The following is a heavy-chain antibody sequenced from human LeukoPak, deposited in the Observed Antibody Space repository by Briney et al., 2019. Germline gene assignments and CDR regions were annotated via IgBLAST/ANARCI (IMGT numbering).Heavy chain of an antibody. CDR2: RSPPDSIP. J-gene: IGHJ4*02. CDR1: GYSLTNYW. Sequence: GESLKISFKASGYSLTNYWIGRVRQMPGEGLEWMGIRSPPDSIPKNSPSLQGQVTISADKSINTASLQWSSLKASDTAIYYCARRAGSWSLDYRGQGTLVTVSS. CDR3: ARRAGSWSLDY. V-gene: IGHV5-51*01. D-gene: IGHD6-13*01.